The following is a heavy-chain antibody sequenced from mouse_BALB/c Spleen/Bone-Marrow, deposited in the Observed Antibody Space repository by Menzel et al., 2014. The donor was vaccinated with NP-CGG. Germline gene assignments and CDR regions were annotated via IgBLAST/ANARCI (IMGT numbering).Heavy chain of an antibody. J-gene: IGHJ3*01. CDR2: IYPGSGST. CDR1: GYIFTSYW. CDR3: ASGVTTGWFGH. Sequence: QVPMQQSGAELVRPGASVQLSCTDSGYIFTSYWIHWVKPRSGQGLEWIARIYPGSGSTYYNEKFEGKATLTADKSSSTAYMQLSSLKSEDSAVYCFASGVTTGWFGHWGQGTLVTVS. V-gene: IGHV1-76*01. D-gene: IGHD2-2*01.